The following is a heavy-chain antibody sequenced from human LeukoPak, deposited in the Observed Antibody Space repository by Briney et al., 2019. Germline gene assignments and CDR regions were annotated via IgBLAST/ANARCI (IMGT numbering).Heavy chain of an antibody. CDR1: GFTFSSYA. V-gene: IGHV3-30*04. Sequence: VVQPGRSLRLSCAASGFTFSSYAMHWVRQAPGKGLEWVGVIRNDGSNQYYADSVKGQFTISRDNSKNTLYLQMNSLRVDDTALYYCARETQQIRLSNPFDIWGQGTMVTVSS. D-gene: IGHD6-13*01. J-gene: IGHJ3*02. CDR2: IRNDGSNQ. CDR3: ARETQQIRLSNPFDI.